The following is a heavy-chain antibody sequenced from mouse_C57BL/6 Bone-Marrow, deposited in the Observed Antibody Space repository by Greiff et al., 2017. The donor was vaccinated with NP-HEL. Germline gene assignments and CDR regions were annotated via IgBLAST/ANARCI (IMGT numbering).Heavy chain of an antibody. J-gene: IGHJ2*01. V-gene: IGHV1-81*01. D-gene: IGHD4-1*01. Sequence: QVQLQQSGAELARPGASVTLSCKASGYTFTSYGISWVKQRTGQGLEWIGEIYPRSGNTYYDEKFKGKATLTADKSSSTAYMELHSLTSEDSAVYVCARSWGGTSDYWGQGTTLTVSS. CDR2: IYPRSGNT. CDR1: GYTFTSYG. CDR3: ARSWGGTSDY.